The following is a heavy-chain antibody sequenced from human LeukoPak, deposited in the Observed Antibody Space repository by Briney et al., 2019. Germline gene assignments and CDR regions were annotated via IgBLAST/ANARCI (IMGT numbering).Heavy chain of an antibody. D-gene: IGHD2-2*02. CDR1: GFTFSSYA. Sequence: GGSLRLSCAASGFTFSSYAMSWVRQAPGKGLEWVSAISGSGGSTYYADSVKGRFTISRDNSKNTLYLQMNSLRAGDTAVYYCAKDQYQLLYETWGQGTLVTVSS. V-gene: IGHV3-23*01. CDR2: ISGSGGST. CDR3: AKDQYQLLYET. J-gene: IGHJ5*02.